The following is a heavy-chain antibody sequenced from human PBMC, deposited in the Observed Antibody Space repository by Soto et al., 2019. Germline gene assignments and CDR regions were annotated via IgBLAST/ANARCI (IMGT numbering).Heavy chain of an antibody. J-gene: IGHJ6*02. CDR3: ARLVGAYYDFWSGYYGYGMDV. Sequence: SETLSLTCAVYGVSFSGYYWSWIRQPPGKGLEWIGEINHSGSTNYNPSLKSRVTISVDTSKNQFSLKLSSVTAADTAVYYCARLVGAYYDFWSGYYGYGMDVWGQGTTVTVSS. V-gene: IGHV4-34*01. CDR2: INHSGST. CDR1: GVSFSGYY. D-gene: IGHD3-3*01.